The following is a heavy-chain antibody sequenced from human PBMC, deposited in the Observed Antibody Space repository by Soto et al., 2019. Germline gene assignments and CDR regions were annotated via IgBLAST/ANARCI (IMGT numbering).Heavy chain of an antibody. Sequence: SSETLSLTCTVSGGSISSYYWSWIRQPPGKGLEWIGYIYYSGSTNYNPSLKSRVTISVDTSKNQSSLKLSSVTAADTAVYYCARHPSDFCFDPWGQGTLVTVSS. V-gene: IGHV4-59*08. J-gene: IGHJ5*02. D-gene: IGHD2-21*02. CDR3: ARHPSDFCFDP. CDR1: GGSISSYY. CDR2: IYYSGST.